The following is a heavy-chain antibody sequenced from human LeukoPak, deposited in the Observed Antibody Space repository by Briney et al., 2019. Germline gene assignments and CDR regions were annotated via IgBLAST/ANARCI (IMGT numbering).Heavy chain of an antibody. D-gene: IGHD4-17*01. Sequence: PSETLSLTCSVSDGSISSFCWSWIRQPAGKGLEWIGRIHTSGSTDYNPSLKSRVTISVDTSKNQFSLKLSSVTAADTAVYYCARGYGDYEYFDYWGQGTLVTVSS. CDR2: IHTSGST. J-gene: IGHJ4*02. CDR3: ARGYGDYEYFDY. CDR1: DGSISSFC. V-gene: IGHV4-4*07.